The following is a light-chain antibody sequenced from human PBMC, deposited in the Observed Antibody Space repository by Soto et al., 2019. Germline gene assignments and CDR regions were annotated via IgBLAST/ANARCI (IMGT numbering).Light chain of an antibody. Sequence: DIQMTQSPSTLSASVGDRVTITCRANQSISTWLAWYQQEPGKAPKLLIYKASHLDSGVPSRFSGSGSGTEFTLTISSLQPDDFATYYCQQYNSYSRTFGQGNKVEIK. J-gene: IGKJ1*01. V-gene: IGKV1-5*03. CDR3: QQYNSYSRT. CDR1: QSISTW. CDR2: KAS.